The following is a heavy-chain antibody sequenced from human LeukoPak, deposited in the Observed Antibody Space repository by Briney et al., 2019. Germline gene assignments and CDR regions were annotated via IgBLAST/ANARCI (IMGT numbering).Heavy chain of an antibody. J-gene: IGHJ4*02. CDR1: GGTFSSYA. Sequence: GASVKVSCKASGGTFSSYAISWVRQAPGQGLEWMGGIIPIFGTANYAQKFQGRVTITADKSSSTAYMELSSLRSEDTAVYYCARVSTGTITLFDYWGQGTLVTVSS. V-gene: IGHV1-69*06. CDR3: ARVSTGTITLFDY. CDR2: IIPIFGTA. D-gene: IGHD1-7*01.